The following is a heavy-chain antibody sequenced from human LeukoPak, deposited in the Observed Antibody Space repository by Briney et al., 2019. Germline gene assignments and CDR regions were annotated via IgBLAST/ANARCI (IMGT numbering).Heavy chain of an antibody. CDR2: IYSDDRT. CDR3: ARDVEGGGIGY. V-gene: IGHV3-53*01. D-gene: IGHD1-26*01. J-gene: IGHJ4*02. CDR1: GFTFSSYS. Sequence: PGGSLRLSCAASGFTFSSYSMNWVRQAPGKGLECVSIIYSDDRTYYADSVKGRFTISRDNSKNTLYLQMNSLRAEDTAVYYCARDVEGGGIGYWGQGTLVTVSS.